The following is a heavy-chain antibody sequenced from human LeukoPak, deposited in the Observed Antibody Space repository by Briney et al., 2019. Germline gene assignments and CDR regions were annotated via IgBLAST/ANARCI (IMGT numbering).Heavy chain of an antibody. CDR2: MNHNGNVN. J-gene: IGHJ6*02. D-gene: IGHD3-16*01. CDR3: ARGGGLDV. V-gene: IGHV3-7*03. CDR1: GFIFNNYW. Sequence: GGSLRLSCAASGFIFNNYWMNWARQAPGKGLEWVASMNHNGNVNYYVDSVKGRFTISRDNAKNSLYLQMSNLRAEDTAVYFCARGGGLDVWGQGATVTVSS.